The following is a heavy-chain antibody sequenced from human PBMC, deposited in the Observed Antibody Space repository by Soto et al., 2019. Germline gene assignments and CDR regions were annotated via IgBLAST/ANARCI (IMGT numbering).Heavy chain of an antibody. CDR3: ARDPYYDSSGSHSWGY. Sequence: PSETLSLTCTVSGGSISSGDYYWSWIRQPPGKGLEWIGYIYYSGSTYYNPSLKSRVTISVDTSKNQFSLKLSSVTAADTAVYYCARDPYYDSSGSHSWGYWGKGPLVTVSS. J-gene: IGHJ4*02. V-gene: IGHV4-30-4*01. D-gene: IGHD3-22*01. CDR2: IYYSGST. CDR1: GGSISSGDYY.